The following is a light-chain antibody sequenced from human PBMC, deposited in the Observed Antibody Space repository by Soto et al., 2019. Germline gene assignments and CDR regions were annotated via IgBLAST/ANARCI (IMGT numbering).Light chain of an antibody. J-gene: IGLJ1*01. CDR3: AAWDDSLNGYV. CDR1: SSNIGSYT. V-gene: IGLV1-44*01. Sequence: QPVLTQPPSASGTPGQRVTISCSRSSSNIGSYTVNWYQQLPGTAPKLLIYSNNQRPSGVPDRFSGSKSGTSASLAISGLQSEDEADYYCAAWDDSLNGYVFGTGTKVTVL. CDR2: SNN.